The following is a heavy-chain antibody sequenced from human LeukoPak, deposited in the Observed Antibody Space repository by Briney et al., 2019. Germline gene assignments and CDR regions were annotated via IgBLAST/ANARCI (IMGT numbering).Heavy chain of an antibody. D-gene: IGHD3/OR15-3a*01. CDR2: IIPIFGTA. V-gene: IGHV1-69*05. CDR1: GGTFSSYA. Sequence: GSSVKVSCKASGGTFSSYAISWVRQAPGQGLEWMGGIIPIFGTANYAQKLQGRVTMTTDTSTSTAYMELRSLRSDDTAVYYCARGGLGFDFQHWGQGTLVTVSS. J-gene: IGHJ1*01. CDR3: ARGGLGFDFQH.